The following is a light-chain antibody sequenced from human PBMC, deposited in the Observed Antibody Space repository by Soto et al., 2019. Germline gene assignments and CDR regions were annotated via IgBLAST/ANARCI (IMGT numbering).Light chain of an antibody. CDR1: SSDVGSYNL. CDR3: CSYAGNSTLRV. Sequence: QSALTQPASVSGSPGQSITISCTGTSSDVGSYNLVSWYQQHPGKAPKLMIYEGSKRPSGVSNRFSGSKSGNTASLTISGLQAEDEADYYCCSYAGNSTLRVFGGGTKLTVL. V-gene: IGLV2-23*01. J-gene: IGLJ2*01. CDR2: EGS.